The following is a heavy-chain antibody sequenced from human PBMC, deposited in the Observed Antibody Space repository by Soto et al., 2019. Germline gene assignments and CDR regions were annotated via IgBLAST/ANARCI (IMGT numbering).Heavy chain of an antibody. CDR3: ARNHRYNSGWHES. D-gene: IGHD6-19*01. J-gene: IGHJ5*02. V-gene: IGHV4-59*01. CDR2: VYYSGGT. Sequence: QVQLQESGPGLVKPSETLSLTCTVSGGPISSYYWTWIRQPPGKGLEWIGYVYYSGGTNYNPSLQSRVTISVDTSKSQFSLNLSSVTAADTAVYYCARNHRYNSGWHESWGQGIRVTVSS. CDR1: GGPISSYY.